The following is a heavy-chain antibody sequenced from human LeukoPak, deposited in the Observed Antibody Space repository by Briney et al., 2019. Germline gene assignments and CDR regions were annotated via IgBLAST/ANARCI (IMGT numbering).Heavy chain of an antibody. J-gene: IGHJ6*02. Sequence: GGSLRLSCAASGCIVDDYAMHWVRQAPGKGLELVSSISWNSRTIAYADSVKGRFTIARDNDKNSLYLQMNSLRSEDTALYYCAKDKSSTTKYYGMDVWGQGTTVTVSS. CDR2: ISWNSRTI. CDR3: AKDKSSTTKYYGMDV. D-gene: IGHD2/OR15-2a*01. V-gene: IGHV3-9*01. CDR1: GCIVDDYA.